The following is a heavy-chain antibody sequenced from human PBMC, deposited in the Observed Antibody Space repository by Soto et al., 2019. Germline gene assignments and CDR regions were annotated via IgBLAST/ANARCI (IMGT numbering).Heavy chain of an antibody. Sequence: SETLSLTCTVSGGSISSSSYYWGWIRQPPGKGLEWIGSIYYSGSTYYNPSLKSRVTISVDTSKNQFSLKLSSVTAADTAVYYCARHRRYFDWLLSPSAHDPPAGWFDPWGQGTLVTVSS. J-gene: IGHJ5*02. V-gene: IGHV4-39*01. D-gene: IGHD3-9*01. CDR1: GGSISSSSYY. CDR3: ARHRRYFDWLLSPSAHDPPAGWFDP. CDR2: IYYSGST.